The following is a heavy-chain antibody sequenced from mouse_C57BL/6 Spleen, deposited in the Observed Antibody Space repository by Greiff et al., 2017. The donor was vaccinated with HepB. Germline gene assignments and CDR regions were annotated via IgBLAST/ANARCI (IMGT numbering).Heavy chain of an antibody. Sequence: QVQLKQPGAELVMPGASVKLSCKASGYTFTSYWMHWVKQRPGQGLEWIGAIDPSDSYTNYNQKFKGKSTLTVDKSSSTAYMQLSSLTSEDSAVYYCARTIVTPYWYFDVWGTGTTVTVSS. CDR1: GYTFTSYW. D-gene: IGHD2-5*01. J-gene: IGHJ1*03. CDR2: IDPSDSYT. CDR3: ARTIVTPYWYFDV. V-gene: IGHV1-69*01.